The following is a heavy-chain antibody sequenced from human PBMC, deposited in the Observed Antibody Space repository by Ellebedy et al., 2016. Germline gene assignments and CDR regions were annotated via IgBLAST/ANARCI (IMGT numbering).Heavy chain of an antibody. CDR2: IDQSGTT. D-gene: IGHD2-21*02. CDR1: GFTFSSYV. J-gene: IGHJ4*02. CDR3: ARLGGNYCGGDCGL. V-gene: IGHV4-34*01. Sequence: ESLKISXAASGFTFSSYVMRWVRQPPGKGLEWLGEIDQSGTTSYSPSLKSRVTISVDTSKNQFSLKLSSVTAADTAVYYCARLGGNYCGGDCGLWGQGTLVTVSS.